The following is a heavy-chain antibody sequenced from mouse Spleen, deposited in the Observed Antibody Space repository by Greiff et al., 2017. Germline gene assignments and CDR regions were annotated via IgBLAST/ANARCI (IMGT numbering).Heavy chain of an antibody. CDR2: ISSGGSYT. V-gene: IGHV5-9-4*01. CDR3: ASGWLPPDYYAMDY. D-gene: IGHD2-3*01. CDR1: GFTFSSYA. Sequence: EVHLVESGGGLVKPGGSLKLSCAASGFTFSSYAMSWVRQSPEKRLEWVAEISSGGSYTYYPDTVTGRFTISRDNAKNTLYLEMSSLRSEDTAMYYCASGWLPPDYYAMDYWGQGTSVTVSS. J-gene: IGHJ4*01.